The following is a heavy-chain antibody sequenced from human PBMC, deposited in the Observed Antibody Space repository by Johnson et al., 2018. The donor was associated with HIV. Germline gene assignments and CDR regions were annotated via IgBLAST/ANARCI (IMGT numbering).Heavy chain of an antibody. CDR2: ISYDGSNK. V-gene: IGHV3-30*14. J-gene: IGHJ3*02. Sequence: QVQLVESGGGLVKPGGSLRLSCAASGFTFSDYYMSWIRQAPGKGLEWVAVISYDGSNKYYADSVKGRFTISRDNSKNTLYLQMNSLRAEDTAVYYCARDSLETSDGAFDIWGQGTMVTVSS. CDR1: GFTFSDYY. CDR3: ARDSLETSDGAFDI. D-gene: IGHD1-1*01.